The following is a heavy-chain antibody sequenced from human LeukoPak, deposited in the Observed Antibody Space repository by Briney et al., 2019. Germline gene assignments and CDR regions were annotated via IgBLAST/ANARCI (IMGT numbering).Heavy chain of an antibody. V-gene: IGHV3-30*18. J-gene: IGHJ4*02. Sequence: GGSLRLTCAASGFTFSSYGMHWVRQAPGKGLEWVAVISYDGSNKYYADSVKGRFTISRDNSKNTLYLQMNSLRAEDTAVYYCAKTPYDFWSGFDYWGQGTLVTVSS. D-gene: IGHD3-3*01. CDR1: GFTFSSYG. CDR3: AKTPYDFWSGFDY. CDR2: ISYDGSNK.